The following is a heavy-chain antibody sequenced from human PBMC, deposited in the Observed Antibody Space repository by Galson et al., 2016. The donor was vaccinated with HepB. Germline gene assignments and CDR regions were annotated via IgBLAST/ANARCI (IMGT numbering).Heavy chain of an antibody. CDR3: ARDSWGADY. D-gene: IGHD1-26*01. Sequence: SVKVSCKASGYHFIPYNMHWVRQAPGQGLEWMGMTHTNVGTTTYAQKFQGGVTMTWDMSRNTVYMELSSLRSEDSAVYFCARDSWGADYWGQGTLVTVSS. V-gene: IGHV1-46*01. J-gene: IGHJ4*02. CDR2: THTNVGTT. CDR1: GYHFIPYN.